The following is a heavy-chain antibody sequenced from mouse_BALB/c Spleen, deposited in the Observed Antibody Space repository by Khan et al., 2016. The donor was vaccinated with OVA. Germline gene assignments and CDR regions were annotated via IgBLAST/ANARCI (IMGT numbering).Heavy chain of an antibody. V-gene: IGHV14-3*02. Sequence: QLQQSGAELVKPGASVKLSCTASGFNIKDTYMHWVKQRPEQGLEWIGRIDPANGNTKYDPKFQGKATITADTSSNTAYLQLSSLTSEDTAVYYCARKAYRYDDYFDYWGQGTTLTVSS. CDR1: GFNIKDTY. D-gene: IGHD2-14*01. CDR3: ARKAYRYDDYFDY. CDR2: IDPANGNT. J-gene: IGHJ2*01.